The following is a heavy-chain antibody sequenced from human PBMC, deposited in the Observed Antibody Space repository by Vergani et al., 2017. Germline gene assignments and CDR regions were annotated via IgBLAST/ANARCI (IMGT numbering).Heavy chain of an antibody. D-gene: IGHD5-18*01. CDR3: ALWAVDTAMVTDAFDI. J-gene: IGHJ3*02. Sequence: QVQLQQWGAGLLKPSETLSLTCAVYGGSFSGYYWSWIRQPPGKGLEWIGEINHSGSTNYNPSPKSRVTISVDTSKNQFSLKLSSVTAADTAVYYCALWAVDTAMVTDAFDIWGQGTMVTVSS. V-gene: IGHV4-34*01. CDR1: GGSFSGYY. CDR2: INHSGST.